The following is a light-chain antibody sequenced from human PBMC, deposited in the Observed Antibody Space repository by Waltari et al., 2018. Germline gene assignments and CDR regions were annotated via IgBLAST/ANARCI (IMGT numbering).Light chain of an antibody. CDR1: SSDVDSYNY. Sequence: QSALTQPASVSGSPGQSITISCTGTSSDVDSYNYVSWYQQHPGKAPKLMIYDVSNRPSGVSTRFSGSKSGNTASLTISGLQAEDEADYYCSSYTSSNSLVIFGGGTKLTVL. CDR3: SSYTSSNSLVI. J-gene: IGLJ2*01. CDR2: DVS. V-gene: IGLV2-14*03.